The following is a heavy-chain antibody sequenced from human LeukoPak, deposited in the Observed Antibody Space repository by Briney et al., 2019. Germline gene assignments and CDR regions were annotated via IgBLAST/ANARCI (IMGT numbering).Heavy chain of an antibody. CDR2: ISSSSSYI. CDR3: AREGYDYDRSGYYYYIDY. CDR1: GFTFSSYS. V-gene: IGHV3-21*06. Sequence: PGGSLRLSCAASGFTFSSYSMNWVRQAPGKGLEWVSSISSSSSYIYYADSVKGRFVISRDNAKNSLYLQVNSLRAEDTAVYYCAREGYDYDRSGYYYYIDYWGQGTLVTVSS. D-gene: IGHD3-22*01. J-gene: IGHJ4*02.